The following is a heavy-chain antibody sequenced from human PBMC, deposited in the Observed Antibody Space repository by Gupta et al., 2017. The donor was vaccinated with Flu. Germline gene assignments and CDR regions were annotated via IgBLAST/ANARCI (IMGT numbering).Heavy chain of an antibody. D-gene: IGHD1-26*01. CDR1: GFTFSTYA. CDR3: AKDWGELLGVLDH. J-gene: IGHJ4*02. V-gene: IGHV3-23*01. CDR2: ITGSGGNT. Sequence: EVQLLESGGGLVKSGGSLRLSCAASGFTFSTYAITWVRQAPGKGLEWLSGITGSGGNTYYADYVKGRFTISRDNSKNTVFLPMNSLRADDTALYYCAKDWGELLGVLDHWGQGTLVTVSS.